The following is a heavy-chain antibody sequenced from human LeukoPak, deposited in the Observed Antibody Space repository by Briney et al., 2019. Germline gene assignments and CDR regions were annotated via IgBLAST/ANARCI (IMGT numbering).Heavy chain of an antibody. J-gene: IGHJ6*03. Sequence: ASVKVSCKASGYTFTGYFMHWVRQAPGQGLEWMGWINPNSGGTNYAQKFQDRVTMTRDTSISTAYMELSRLRSDDTAVYYCARGGLQTWYYYMDVWGKGATVTVSS. V-gene: IGHV1-2*02. CDR2: INPNSGGT. CDR3: ARGGLQTWYYYMDV. CDR1: GYTFTGYF.